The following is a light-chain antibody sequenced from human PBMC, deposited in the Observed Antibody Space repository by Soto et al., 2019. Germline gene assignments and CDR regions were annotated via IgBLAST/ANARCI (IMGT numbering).Light chain of an antibody. CDR3: SSYTSTMTSP. Sequence: QSALTQPASVSGSPGQSITISCTGTSSDIGGYNYVSWYQQHPGKAPKLIIYDVSNRPSGVSNRFSGSKSGNTASLTISGLQAEDEADYYCSSYTSTMTSPFGTGTKLTVL. CDR2: DVS. CDR1: SSDIGGYNY. V-gene: IGLV2-14*03. J-gene: IGLJ1*01.